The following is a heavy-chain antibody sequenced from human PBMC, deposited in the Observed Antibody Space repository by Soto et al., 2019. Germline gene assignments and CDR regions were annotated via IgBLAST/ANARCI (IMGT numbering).Heavy chain of an antibody. D-gene: IGHD5-18*01. Sequence: GGSLRLSCAASGFTVSSNYMNWVRQAPGKGPEWVSVIYSGGSTYYADSVKGRFTIFRDNSKNTLHLQMNSLRAEDTAVYYCSAAMTNYYYFYGMDVWGQGTTVTVSS. CDR3: SAAMTNYYYFYGMDV. J-gene: IGHJ6*02. V-gene: IGHV3-53*01. CDR2: IYSGGST. CDR1: GFTVSSNY.